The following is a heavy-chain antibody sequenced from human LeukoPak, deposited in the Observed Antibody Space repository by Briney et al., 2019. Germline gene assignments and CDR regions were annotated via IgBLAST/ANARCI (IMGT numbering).Heavy chain of an antibody. CDR2: VNPNSCHT. Sequence: ASVKVSCKASGYTFTSYDVNWVRQATGQGLEWMGWVNPNSCHTGYAQKFQGRVTMTTNTSISTAYMELSSLRSEDTAVYYCARGAPGSYCSGGSCPYFDYWGQGTLVSASS. V-gene: IGHV1-8*01. CDR3: ARGAPGSYCSGGSCPYFDY. CDR1: GYTFTSYD. D-gene: IGHD2-15*01. J-gene: IGHJ4*02.